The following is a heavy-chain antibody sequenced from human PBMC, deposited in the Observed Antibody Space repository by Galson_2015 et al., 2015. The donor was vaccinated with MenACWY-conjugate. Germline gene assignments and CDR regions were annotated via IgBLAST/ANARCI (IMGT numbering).Heavy chain of an antibody. CDR3: ARDPGSCSGGTCYSVYDS. V-gene: IGHV3-7*03. CDR2: IKEDGSDK. CDR1: GFTFNNYW. Sequence: SLRLSCAASGFTFNNYWMNWVRQAPGKGLEWVASIKEDGSDKYYVDSVKGRFTISRDNAQNSLYLQMNSLRADDTAVYYCARDPGSCSGGTCYSVYDSWGQGTLVTVSS. J-gene: IGHJ5*01. D-gene: IGHD2-15*01.